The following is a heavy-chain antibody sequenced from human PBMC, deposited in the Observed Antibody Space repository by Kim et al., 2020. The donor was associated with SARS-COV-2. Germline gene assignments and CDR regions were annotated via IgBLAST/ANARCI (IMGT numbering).Heavy chain of an antibody. J-gene: IGHJ4*02. Sequence: GGSLRLSCAASGFIFSPYEMHWVRQVPGKGLEWVSGSDLLGETYYAASVKGRFTISRENARNSLYLQMNSLRVGDTAVYYCARAGDRWSFDSWGQGTLVT. CDR1: GFIFSPYE. CDR3: ARAGDRWSFDS. CDR2: SDLLGET. V-gene: IGHV3-13*01. D-gene: IGHD2-15*01.